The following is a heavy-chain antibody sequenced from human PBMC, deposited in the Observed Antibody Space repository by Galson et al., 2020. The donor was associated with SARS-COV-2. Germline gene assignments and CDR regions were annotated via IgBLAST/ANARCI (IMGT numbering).Heavy chain of an antibody. J-gene: IGHJ3*02. V-gene: IGHV4-31*03. D-gene: IGHD3-22*01. Sequence: SETLSLTCTVSGGSISSGGYYWRWIRKHPGKGLEWIGYLYYSGTTYYNPSLKSRITISVDTSKNQFSMKMSSVTGADTAVYYCARVPITMRVVVSEFDIWGQGTMVTVSS. CDR2: LYYSGTT. CDR1: GGSISSGGYY. CDR3: ARVPITMRVVVSEFDI.